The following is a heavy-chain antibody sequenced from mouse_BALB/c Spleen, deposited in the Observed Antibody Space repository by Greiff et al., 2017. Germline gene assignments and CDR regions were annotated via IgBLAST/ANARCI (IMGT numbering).Heavy chain of an antibody. CDR3: AREGRYDGYYAMDY. J-gene: IGHJ4*01. V-gene: IGHV2-9*02. Sequence: VQGVESGPGLVAPSQSLSITCTVSGFSLTSYGVHWVRQPPGKGLEWLGVIWAGGSTNYNSALMSRLSISKDNSKSQVFLKMNSLQTDDTAMYYCAREGRYDGYYAMDYWGQGTSVTVSS. CDR2: IWAGGST. CDR1: GFSLTSYG. D-gene: IGHD2-14*01.